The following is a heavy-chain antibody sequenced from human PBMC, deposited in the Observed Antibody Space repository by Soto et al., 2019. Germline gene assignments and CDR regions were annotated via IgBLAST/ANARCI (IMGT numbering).Heavy chain of an antibody. V-gene: IGHV1-2*02. CDR1: GSALARCD. D-gene: IGHD3-10*01. CDR2: IKPNSGGT. J-gene: IGHJ4*01. Sequence: ATGSALARCDMPEMRRAPGRGLEWMGWIKPNSGGTNYAQKLQGRVTRTRDTCISTAYMELSSLRSDDTAVEVCVTALDASGSYYTDYWGYGTRVTVAS. CDR3: VTALDASGSYYTDY.